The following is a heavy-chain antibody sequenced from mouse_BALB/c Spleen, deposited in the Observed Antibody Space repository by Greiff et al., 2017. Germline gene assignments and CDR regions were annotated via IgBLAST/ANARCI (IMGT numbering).Heavy chain of an antibody. V-gene: IGHV5-6*01. J-gene: IGHJ4*01. CDR3: ARGGSRDYAMDY. D-gene: IGHD3-3*01. CDR2: ISSGGSYT. Sequence: EVKVVESGGDLVKPGGSLKLSCAASGFTFSSYGMSWVRQTPDKRLEWVATISSGGSYTYYPDSVKGRFTISRDNAKNTLYLQMSSLKSEETAMYYCARGGSRDYAMDYWGQGTSVTVSS. CDR1: GFTFSSYG.